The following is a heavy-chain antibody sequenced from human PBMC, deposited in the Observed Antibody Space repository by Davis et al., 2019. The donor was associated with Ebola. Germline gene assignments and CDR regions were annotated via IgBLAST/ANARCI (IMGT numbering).Heavy chain of an antibody. CDR2: ISPILEIP. D-gene: IGHD1-26*01. V-gene: IGHV1-69*02. Sequence: AASVKVSCKASGGTFNRNSISWVRHAPGQGLEWMGRISPILEIPNYAQKFQGRVTITADKSTSTAYMELSGLRSEDTAVYYCATGGDHREGGVTTDYWGQGTLVTVSS. CDR3: ATGGDHREGGVTTDY. CDR1: GGTFNRNS. J-gene: IGHJ4*02.